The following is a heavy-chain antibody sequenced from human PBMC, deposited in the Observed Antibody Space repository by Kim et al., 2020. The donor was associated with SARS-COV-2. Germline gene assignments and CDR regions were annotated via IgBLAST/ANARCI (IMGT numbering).Heavy chain of an antibody. CDR2: INSDGSST. CDR3: ARESVGHDYGDGHSFDY. D-gene: IGHD4-17*01. J-gene: IGHJ4*02. Sequence: GGSLRLSCAASGFTFSSYWMHWVRQAPGKGLVWVSRINSDGSSTSYADSVKGRFTISRDNAKNTLYLQMNSLRAEDTAVYYCARESVGHDYGDGHSFDYWGQGTLVTVSS. V-gene: IGHV3-74*01. CDR1: GFTFSSYW.